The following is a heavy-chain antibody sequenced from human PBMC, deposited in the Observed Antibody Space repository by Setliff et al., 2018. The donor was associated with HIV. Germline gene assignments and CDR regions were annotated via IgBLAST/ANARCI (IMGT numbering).Heavy chain of an antibody. J-gene: IGHJ6*02. CDR1: GGTFSSYA. D-gene: IGHD5-18*01. CDR2: IIPIFGTA. V-gene: IGHV1-69*05. CDR3: ARVVPPGGQLWSLGDYYGMDV. Sequence: SVKVSCKASGGTFSSYAISWVRQAPGQGLEWMGGIIPIFGTATYTQKFQGRVTITTDESTSTAYMELSSLRSEDTAVYYCARVVPPGGQLWSLGDYYGMDVWGQGTTVTVSS.